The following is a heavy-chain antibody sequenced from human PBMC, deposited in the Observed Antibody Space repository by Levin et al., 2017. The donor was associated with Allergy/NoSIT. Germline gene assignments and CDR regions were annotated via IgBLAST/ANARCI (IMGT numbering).Heavy chain of an antibody. V-gene: IGHV3-53*01. Sequence: GGSLRLSCAASGFTVSSNYMSWVRQAPGKGLEWVSVIYSGGSTYYADSVKGRFTISRDNSKNTLYLQMNSLRAEDTAVYYCARDGTYGSGSYYNDPFDIWGQGTMVTVSS. CDR3: ARDGTYGSGSYYNDPFDI. D-gene: IGHD3-10*01. J-gene: IGHJ3*02. CDR1: GFTVSSNY. CDR2: IYSGGST.